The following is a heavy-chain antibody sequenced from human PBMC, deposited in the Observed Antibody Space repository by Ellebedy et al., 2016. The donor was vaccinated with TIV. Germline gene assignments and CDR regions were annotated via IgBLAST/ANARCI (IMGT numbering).Heavy chain of an antibody. D-gene: IGHD6-19*01. CDR3: ASTPTGAVTDYYYYGMDV. CDR2: INAGNGNT. CDR1: GYTFTSYA. V-gene: IGHV1-3*01. J-gene: IGHJ6*02. Sequence: AASVKVSCKASGYTFTSYAMHWVRQAPGQRLEWMGWINAGNGNTKYSHKFHGRVTITRDTSASTAYMELSSLRSEDTAVYYCASTPTGAVTDYYYYGMDVWGQGTTVTVSS.